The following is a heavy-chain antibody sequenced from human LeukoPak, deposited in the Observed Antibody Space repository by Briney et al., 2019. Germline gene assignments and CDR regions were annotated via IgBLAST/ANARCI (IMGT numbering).Heavy chain of an antibody. CDR2: INTNSGGT. CDR3: ASESQYSYGPNFDY. CDR1: GYTFTGYY. Sequence: GASVKVSCKASGYTFTGYYMHWVRQAPGQGLEWMGWINTNSGGTNYAQKFQDRVTMTSDTSISTAYMELSRLRSDDTAVYYCASESQYSYGPNFDYWGQGTLVTVSS. J-gene: IGHJ4*02. V-gene: IGHV1-2*02. D-gene: IGHD5-18*01.